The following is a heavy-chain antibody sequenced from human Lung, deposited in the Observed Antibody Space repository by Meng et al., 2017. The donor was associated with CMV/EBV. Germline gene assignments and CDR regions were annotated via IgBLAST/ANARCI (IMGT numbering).Heavy chain of an antibody. CDR3: ATYGSGRIFDY. J-gene: IGHJ4*02. CDR2: INPSGGST. Sequence: AXVXVFCKASGDTFTSYYMHWVRQAPGQGLEWRGIINPSGGSTSYAQKFQGRVTMTRDTTTSTVYMELSSLRSEDTAVYYCATYGSGRIFDYWGQGTVVTVSS. V-gene: IGHV1-46*01. D-gene: IGHD3-10*01. CDR1: GDTFTSYY.